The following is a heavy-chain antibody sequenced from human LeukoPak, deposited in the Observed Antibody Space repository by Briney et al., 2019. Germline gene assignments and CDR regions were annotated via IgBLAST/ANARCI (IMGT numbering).Heavy chain of an antibody. CDR1: GFTFSSYA. CDR2: ISYDGSNK. J-gene: IGHJ4*02. D-gene: IGHD4-23*01. V-gene: IGHV3-30-3*01. Sequence: PGGSLRLSCAASGFTFSSYAMHWVRQAPGKGLEWVALISYDGSNKHYADSVKGRFTISRDNSKNTLYLQMNSLRAVDTAVYYCARDRDNNSPKRPNSFDYWGQGTLVTVSS. CDR3: ARDRDNNSPKRPNSFDY.